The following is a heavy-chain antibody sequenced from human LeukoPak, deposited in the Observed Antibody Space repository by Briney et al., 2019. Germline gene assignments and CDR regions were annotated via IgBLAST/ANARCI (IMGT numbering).Heavy chain of an antibody. CDR2: IYYSGST. Sequence: PSETLSLTCTVSGGSISSSSYYWGWSRQPPGKGLEWSGSIYYSGSTYYNPSLKSRVTISVDTSKNQFSLKLSSVTAADTAVYYCARGDYYDSSAYYHYWGQGTLVTVSS. CDR1: GGSISSSSYY. V-gene: IGHV4-39*07. J-gene: IGHJ4*02. CDR3: ARGDYYDSSAYYHY. D-gene: IGHD3-22*01.